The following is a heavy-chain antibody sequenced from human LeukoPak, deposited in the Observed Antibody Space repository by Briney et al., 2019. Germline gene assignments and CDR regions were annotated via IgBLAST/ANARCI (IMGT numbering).Heavy chain of an antibody. J-gene: IGHJ4*02. CDR1: GFTFSSYG. CDR3: AKRGVVIRVILVGFHEEAYYFDS. Sequence: GRSLRLSCAAPGFTFSSYGMHWVRQAPGKGLEWVAVIWYDGSNKYYADSVKGRFTISRDNSKNTLYLQMNSLRAEDTAVYCAKRGVVIRVILVGFHEEAYYFDSWGQGALVTVSS. CDR2: IWYDGSNK. D-gene: IGHD3-10*01. V-gene: IGHV3-33*06.